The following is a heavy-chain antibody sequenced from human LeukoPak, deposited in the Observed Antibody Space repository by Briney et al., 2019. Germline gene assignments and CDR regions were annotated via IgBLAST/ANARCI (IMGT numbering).Heavy chain of an antibody. CDR1: GYTLTELS. D-gene: IGHD4-17*01. Sequence: GASVKVSCKVSGYTLTELSMHWVRQAPGKGLEWMGGFDPEDGETIYAQKFQGRVTMTEDTSTDTAYMELSSLRSEDTAVYYCATRLGDTYGDYDPYWGQGTLVTVSS. J-gene: IGHJ4*02. V-gene: IGHV1-24*01. CDR2: FDPEDGET. CDR3: ATRLGDTYGDYDPY.